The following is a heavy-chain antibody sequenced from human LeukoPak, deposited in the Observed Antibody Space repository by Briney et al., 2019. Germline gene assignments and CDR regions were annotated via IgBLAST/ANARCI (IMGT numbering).Heavy chain of an antibody. CDR2: IYSGGST. CDR1: GFTVSSNY. V-gene: IGHV3-53*01. D-gene: IGHD2-15*01. CDR3: ARAGLGYCSGGSCPFYFDY. J-gene: IGHJ4*02. Sequence: GESLKISCAASGFTVSSNYMSWVRQAPGKGLEWVSIIYSGGSTFYADSVRGRFTISRDNSKNTLYLQMNSLRAEDTAVYYCARAGLGYCSGGSCPFYFDYWGQGTLVTVSS.